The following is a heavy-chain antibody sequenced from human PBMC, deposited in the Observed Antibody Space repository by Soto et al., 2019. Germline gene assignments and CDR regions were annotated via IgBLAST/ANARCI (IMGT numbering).Heavy chain of an antibody. V-gene: IGHV4-39*07. CDR2: IYYSGST. Sequence: SETLSLTCTVSGGSISSSSYYWGWIRQPPGKGLEWIGSIYYSGSTNYNPSLKSRVTISVDTSKNQFSLKLSSVTAADTAVYYCARGYDSSGYYYVNYFDYWGQGTLVTV. J-gene: IGHJ4*02. D-gene: IGHD3-22*01. CDR3: ARGYDSSGYYYVNYFDY. CDR1: GGSISSSSYY.